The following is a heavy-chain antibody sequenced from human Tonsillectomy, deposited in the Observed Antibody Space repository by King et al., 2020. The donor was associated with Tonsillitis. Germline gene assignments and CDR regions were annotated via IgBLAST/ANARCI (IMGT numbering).Heavy chain of an antibody. Sequence: VQLVESGGGLVQPGGSLRLSCAASGFTFSNYAMSWVRQAPGKGLEWVSVISGSGGRTYSADSVKGRFTISRDNSKNTLYLQMNSLRAEDTAVYYCAKDGEVVTMAFDYWGQGTLVTVSS. CDR2: ISGSGGRT. D-gene: IGHD4-23*01. CDR1: GFTFSNYA. J-gene: IGHJ4*02. V-gene: IGHV3-23*04. CDR3: AKDGEVVTMAFDY.